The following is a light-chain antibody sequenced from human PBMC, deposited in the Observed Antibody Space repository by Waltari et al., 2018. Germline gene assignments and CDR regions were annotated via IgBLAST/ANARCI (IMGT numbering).Light chain of an antibody. CDR1: QTISSR. Sequence: DPQMTQSPSTLSASVGDTVTITCRASQTISSRLAWYQQKPGKPPKLLIFGASSLETGVPSRFSGSGSGTEFTLTISSLQSDDFATYYCQQYNDYFRTFGQGTKVEVK. J-gene: IGKJ1*01. CDR2: GAS. V-gene: IGKV1-5*03. CDR3: QQYNDYFRT.